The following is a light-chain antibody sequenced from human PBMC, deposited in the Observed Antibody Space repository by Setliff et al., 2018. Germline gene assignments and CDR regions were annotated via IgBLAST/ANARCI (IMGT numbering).Light chain of an antibody. CDR1: SSDIGGYNY. CDR2: EVS. V-gene: IGLV2-14*01. J-gene: IGLJ1*01. Sequence: QSVLTQPASVSGSPGQSITISCTGTSSDIGGYNYVSWYQQHPGKAPKFMIYEVSNRPSGVSNRFSGSKSGNTASLTISGLQAEDEADYYCSSYTSSGTDVFGSGT. CDR3: SSYTSSGTDV.